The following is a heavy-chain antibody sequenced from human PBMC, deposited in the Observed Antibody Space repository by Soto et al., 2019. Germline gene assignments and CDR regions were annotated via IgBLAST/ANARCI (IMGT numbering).Heavy chain of an antibody. CDR1: GFTFSSYA. CDR3: AKPPRPPFGGVIVYFDY. Sequence: GGSLRLSCAASGFTFSSYAMSWVRQAPGKGLEWVSAISGSGGSTYYADSVKGRFTISRDNSKNTLYLQMNSLRAEDTAVYYCAKPPRPPFGGVIVYFDYWGQGTLVTVSS. D-gene: IGHD3-16*02. V-gene: IGHV3-23*01. J-gene: IGHJ4*02. CDR2: ISGSGGST.